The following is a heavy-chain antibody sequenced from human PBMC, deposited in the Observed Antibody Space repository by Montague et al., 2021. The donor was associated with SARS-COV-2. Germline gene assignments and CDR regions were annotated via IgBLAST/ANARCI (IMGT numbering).Heavy chain of an antibody. CDR3: ARVPYSYAMDV. J-gene: IGHJ6*02. V-gene: IGHV3-7*01. CDR1: VFTFSTYW. Sequence: SLRLSCAASVFTFSTYWMTWVRQAPGKGLEWVANIKQGGGETYYVDAVKGRFTISRDDAKSSLFLQMNGLRAEDTAVCYCARVPYSYAMDVWGQGTTVTVSS. CDR2: IKQGGGET.